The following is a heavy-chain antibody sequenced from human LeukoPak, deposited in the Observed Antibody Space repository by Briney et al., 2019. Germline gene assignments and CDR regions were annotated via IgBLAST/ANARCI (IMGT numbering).Heavy chain of an antibody. CDR2: IRFDGSNT. CDR1: GFIFSSYG. CDR3: ARDRGNDYNSYFFDY. J-gene: IGHJ4*02. V-gene: IGHV3-30*02. D-gene: IGHD5-24*01. Sequence: GGSLRLSCAASGFIFSSYGMHWVRQAPGKGLEWVTFIRFDGSNTYYSDSVKGRFTISRDNSKNTLYLQMNSLRAEDTAVYYCARDRGNDYNSYFFDYWGQGILVTVSS.